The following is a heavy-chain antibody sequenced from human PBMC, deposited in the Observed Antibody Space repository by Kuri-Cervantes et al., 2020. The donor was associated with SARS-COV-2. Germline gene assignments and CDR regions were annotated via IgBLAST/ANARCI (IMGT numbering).Heavy chain of an antibody. V-gene: IGHV3-23*01. CDR3: AKSRTGVGDSTDY. CDR1: GFTFSGYA. Sequence: GESLKISCAASGFTFSGYAMSWVRQAPGEGLEWVSSISGSGSSTYYTDSVKGRFTISRDNSKNTQYLQMDSLRAEDTAVYYCAKSRTGVGDSTDYWGPGTLVTVSS. D-gene: IGHD1-26*01. J-gene: IGHJ4*02. CDR2: ISGSGSST.